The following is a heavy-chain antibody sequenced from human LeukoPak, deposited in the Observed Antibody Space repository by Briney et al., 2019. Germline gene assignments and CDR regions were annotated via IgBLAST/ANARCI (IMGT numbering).Heavy chain of an antibody. V-gene: IGHV4-38-2*02. Sequence: SETLSLTCIISGYTISSGYQWGWIRQPPGQGLEWIGNIYYSGSTYYNPSLKGRLTMSVDRSNNLFSLNLNSVTAADTAVYYCARIIAASQDVFDIWGQGTMITVSS. CDR2: IYYSGST. D-gene: IGHD6-6*01. J-gene: IGHJ3*02. CDR1: GYTISSGYQ. CDR3: ARIIAASQDVFDI.